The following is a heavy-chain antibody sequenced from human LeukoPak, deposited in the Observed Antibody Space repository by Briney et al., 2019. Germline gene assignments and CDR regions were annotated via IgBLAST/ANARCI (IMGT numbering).Heavy chain of an antibody. CDR2: INHSGST. CDR3: ARGQWLVRNWFDP. J-gene: IGHJ5*02. Sequence: SETLSLTCAVYGGSFSAYYWSWIRQPPGKGLEWIGEINHSGSTNYTPSLKSRVTISVDTSKNQFSLKLSSVTAADTAVYYCARGQWLVRNWFDPWGQGTLVTVSS. V-gene: IGHV4-34*01. D-gene: IGHD6-19*01. CDR1: GGSFSAYY.